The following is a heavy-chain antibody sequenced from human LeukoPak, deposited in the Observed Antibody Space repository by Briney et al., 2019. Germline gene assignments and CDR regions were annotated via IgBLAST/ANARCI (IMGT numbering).Heavy chain of an antibody. J-gene: IGHJ6*03. CDR2: ISGSGGST. D-gene: IGHD3-9*01. V-gene: IGHV3-23*01. Sequence: GGSLRLSCAASGFTFSSYAMSWVRQAPGKGLEWVSAISGSGGSTYYADSVKGRFTISRDNSKNTLYLQMNSLRAEDTAVYYCAKGAQTLRYFDWLLVTEGYYYYMDVWGKGTTVTVSS. CDR1: GFTFSSYA. CDR3: AKGAQTLRYFDWLLVTEGYYYYMDV.